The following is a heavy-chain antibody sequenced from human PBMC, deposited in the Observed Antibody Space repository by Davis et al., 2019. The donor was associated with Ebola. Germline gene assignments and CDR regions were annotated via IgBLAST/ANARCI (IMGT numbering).Heavy chain of an antibody. CDR3: ARVGYSTRPNNAFDI. CDR1: GYTFTSYG. CDR2: ISAYNGNT. Sequence: ASVKVSCKASGYTFTSYGISWVRQAPGQGLEWMGWISAYNGNTKYAQKLQGRVTMTTDTSTSTAYMELRSLRSDDTAVYYCARVGYSTRPNNAFDIWGQGTMVTVSS. J-gene: IGHJ3*02. D-gene: IGHD6-13*01. V-gene: IGHV1-18*01.